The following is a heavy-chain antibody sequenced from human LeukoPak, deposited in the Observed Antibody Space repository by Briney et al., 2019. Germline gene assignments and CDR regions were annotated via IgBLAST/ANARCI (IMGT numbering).Heavy chain of an antibody. J-gene: IGHJ4*02. CDR3: ASGRAYCSSTSCYLFDY. CDR2: IIPIFGTA. D-gene: IGHD2-2*01. V-gene: IGHV1-69*05. CDR1: GGTFSSYA. Sequence: SVKVSCKASGGTFSSYAISWVRQAPGQGLEWMGGIIPIFGTANYAQKFQGRVTITTDESTSTAYMELSSLRSEDTAVYYCASGRAYCSSTSCYLFDYWGQGTLVTVSS.